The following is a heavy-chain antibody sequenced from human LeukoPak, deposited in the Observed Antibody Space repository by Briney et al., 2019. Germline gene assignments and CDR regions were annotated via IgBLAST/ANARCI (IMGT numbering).Heavy chain of an antibody. CDR2: ISSSGSTI. CDR1: GFTFSDYY. J-gene: IGHJ5*02. CDR3: ARDRGGYYYDSSGYEEGTWFDP. D-gene: IGHD3-22*01. Sequence: GGSLRLSCAASGFTFSDYYMSWIRQAPGKGLEWVSYISSSGSTIYYADSVKGRFTISRDNAKNSLYLQMNSLRAEDTAVYYCARDRGGYYYDSSGYEEGTWFDPWGQGTLVTVSS. V-gene: IGHV3-11*04.